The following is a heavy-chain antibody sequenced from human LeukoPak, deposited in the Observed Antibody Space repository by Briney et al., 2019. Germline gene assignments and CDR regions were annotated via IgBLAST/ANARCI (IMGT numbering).Heavy chain of an antibody. D-gene: IGHD4-17*01. J-gene: IGHJ3*02. CDR2: INHSGST. V-gene: IGHV4-34*01. Sequence: PSETLSLTCAVYGGSFSGYYWSWIRQPPGKGLEWIGEINHSGSTNYNPSLKSRVTISVDTSKNQFSLKLSSVTAADTAVYYCARDPDDDYGDLHAFDIWGQGTMVTASS. CDR1: GGSFSGYY. CDR3: ARDPDDDYGDLHAFDI.